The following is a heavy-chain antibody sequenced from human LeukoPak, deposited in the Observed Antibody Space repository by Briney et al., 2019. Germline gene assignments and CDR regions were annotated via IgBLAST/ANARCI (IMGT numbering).Heavy chain of an antibody. CDR2: IYSDESNT. V-gene: IGHV3-74*01. J-gene: IGHJ6*02. CDR1: GFTFSSYW. D-gene: IGHD3-16*02. Sequence: GGSLRLSCAASGFTFSSYWMHWVRQAPGMGLVWVSRIYSDESNTIYADSVKGRFTISRDNAKNTLYLQMNSLRAEDTAVYYCARDRRYTMDVWGQGTTVTVSS. CDR3: ARDRRYTMDV.